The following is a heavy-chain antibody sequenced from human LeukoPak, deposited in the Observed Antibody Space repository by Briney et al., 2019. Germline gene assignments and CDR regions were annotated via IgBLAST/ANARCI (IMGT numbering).Heavy chain of an antibody. J-gene: IGHJ6*02. Sequence: SETLSLTCTVSGGPISSYYWSRIRQPPGKGLEWIGYIYYSGSTNYNPSLKSRVTISVDTSKNQFSLKLSSVTAADTAVYYCARDNWNYGSSMDVWGQGTTVTVSS. CDR1: GGPISSYY. V-gene: IGHV4-59*01. D-gene: IGHD1-7*01. CDR3: ARDNWNYGSSMDV. CDR2: IYYSGST.